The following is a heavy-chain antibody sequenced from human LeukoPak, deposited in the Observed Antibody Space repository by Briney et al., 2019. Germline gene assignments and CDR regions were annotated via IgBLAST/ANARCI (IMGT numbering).Heavy chain of an antibody. D-gene: IGHD4-11*01. CDR3: ARDEKYSNYPYY. Sequence: SQTLSLTCTVSGGSISSGSYYWSWIRQPAGKGLEWIGRIYTSGSTNYNPSLKSRVTISVDTSKNQFSLKLSSVTAADTAAYYCARDEKYSNYPYYWGQGTLVTVSS. J-gene: IGHJ4*02. CDR1: GGSISSGSYY. V-gene: IGHV4-61*02. CDR2: IYTSGST.